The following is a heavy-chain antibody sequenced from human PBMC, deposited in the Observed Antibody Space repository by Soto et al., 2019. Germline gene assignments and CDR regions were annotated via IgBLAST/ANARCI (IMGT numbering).Heavy chain of an antibody. D-gene: IGHD3-10*01. J-gene: IGHJ4*02. CDR2: ISGSGGST. V-gene: IGHV3-23*01. Sequence: GGSLRLSCAASGFTFSNYAMIWVRQAPGQGLEWVSAISGSGGSTYYAGSVKGRFTISRDNSKNTLYLQMNNLRAEDTAVYHCAKDREAPLFLLDYWGQGSLVTVSS. CDR3: AKDREAPLFLLDY. CDR1: GFTFSNYA.